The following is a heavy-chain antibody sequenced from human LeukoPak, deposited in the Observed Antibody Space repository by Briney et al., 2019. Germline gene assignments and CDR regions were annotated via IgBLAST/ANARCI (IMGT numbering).Heavy chain of an antibody. J-gene: IGHJ4*02. CDR1: GGSISSSSYY. V-gene: IGHV4-39*01. CDR2: IYYSGST. Sequence: PSETLSLTCTVSGGSISSSSYYWGWIRQPPGKGLEWIGSIYYSGSTYYNPSLKSRVTISVDTSKNQFSLKLSSVTAADTAVYYCARRVTGTTKGRGSFDYWGQGTLVTVSS. CDR3: ARRVTGTTKGRGSFDY. D-gene: IGHD1-7*01.